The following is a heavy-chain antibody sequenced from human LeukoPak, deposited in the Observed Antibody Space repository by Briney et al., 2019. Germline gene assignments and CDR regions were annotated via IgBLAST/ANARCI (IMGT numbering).Heavy chain of an antibody. CDR2: IYHSGST. CDR1: GVSIIGHY. D-gene: IGHD1-20*01. Sequence: SETLSLTCSVSGVSIIGHYWSWLRQPPGKGLEWLGYIYHSGSTKYNPSLESRVTISVDTSKNQFSLKVSSVTAADTAMYHCARHISGSVAFDIWGQGTMVTVSS. CDR3: ARHISGSVAFDI. J-gene: IGHJ3*02. V-gene: IGHV4-59*08.